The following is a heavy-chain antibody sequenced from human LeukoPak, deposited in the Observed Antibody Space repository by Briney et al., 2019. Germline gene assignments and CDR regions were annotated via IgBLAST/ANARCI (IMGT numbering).Heavy chain of an antibody. Sequence: GESLKISCKGSGYSFTSYWIGWVRQMPGKGLEWMGIIYPGDSDTRYSPSFQGQVTISADKSISTAYLQWSSLKASDTAMYYCARGKDSSSWSRGAFDVWGQGTMVTVSS. D-gene: IGHD6-13*01. CDR3: ARGKDSSSWSRGAFDV. V-gene: IGHV5-51*01. CDR1: GYSFTSYW. J-gene: IGHJ3*01. CDR2: IYPGDSDT.